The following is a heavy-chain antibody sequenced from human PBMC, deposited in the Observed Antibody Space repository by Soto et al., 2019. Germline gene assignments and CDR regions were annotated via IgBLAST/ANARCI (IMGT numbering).Heavy chain of an antibody. J-gene: IGHJ3*01. V-gene: IGHV1-69*02. D-gene: IGHD6-13*01. Sequence: QVQLVQSGAEVKKPGSSLRVSCRASGGTFDSYRISWVRQAPGQGLEWLGKVAPIFDFSRYAPKFQGRVTITADKSTSIAYMDLSGLTSQDTAVYYCATGALEGRQQLVRDAFDFWGQGTKVTVSS. CDR1: GGTFDSYR. CDR3: ATGALEGRQQLVRDAFDF. CDR2: VAPIFDFS.